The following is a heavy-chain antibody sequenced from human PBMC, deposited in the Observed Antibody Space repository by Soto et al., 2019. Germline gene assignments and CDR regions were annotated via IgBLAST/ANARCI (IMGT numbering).Heavy chain of an antibody. J-gene: IGHJ1*01. D-gene: IGHD6-13*01. V-gene: IGHV3-21*01. Sequence: EVQLVESGGGLVKPGGSLRLSCAASGFTFSDYSMNWVRQAPGKGQEWVSSISRSSSYIYYADSVKGRFTISRDNAKNSLYLQMNSLRVDDTAIYYCARDPGGIASSGEYFQHWGQGTLVTVSS. CDR2: ISRSSSYI. CDR1: GFTFSDYS. CDR3: ARDPGGIASSGEYFQH.